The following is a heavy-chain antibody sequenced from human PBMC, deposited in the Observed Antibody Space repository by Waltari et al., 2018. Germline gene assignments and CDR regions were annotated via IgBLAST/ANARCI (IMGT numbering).Heavy chain of an antibody. CDR3: ATNEIPWH. J-gene: IGHJ4*02. CDR2: LSSDGTTR. D-gene: IGHD2-2*02. CDR1: GFIFSDYP. Sequence: QVQLVESGGGVVQPGGSLTLSCVASGFIFSDYPMQWVRHVPGKGLQWLAILSSDGTTRRFADSVKGRFSISRDNSKNRLYLQMNSLRVDDTAYYFCATNEIPWHWGQGTLVTVSS. V-gene: IGHV3-30*14.